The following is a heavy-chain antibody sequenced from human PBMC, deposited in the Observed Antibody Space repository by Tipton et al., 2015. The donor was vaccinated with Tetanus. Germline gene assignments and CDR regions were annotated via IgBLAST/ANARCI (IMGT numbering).Heavy chain of an antibody. J-gene: IGHJ6*02. Sequence: TLSLTCTVSGGSINRYYWSWIRQPPGKGLEWIGYINYSGTTNYASSLQSRVIISVDTSKNQFSLKLNSVTAADTAAYYCARDRDYYGSGSRGMAVWGQGTRVTVSS. CDR2: INYSGTT. V-gene: IGHV4-59*01. CDR3: ARDRDYYGSGSRGMAV. CDR1: GGSINRYY. D-gene: IGHD3-10*01.